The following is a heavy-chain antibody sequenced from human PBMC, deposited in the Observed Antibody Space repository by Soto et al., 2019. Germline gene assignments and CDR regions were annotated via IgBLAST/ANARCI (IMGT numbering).Heavy chain of an antibody. Sequence: SETLSLTCTVSGGSISRYYWSWIRQPPGKGLEWIGYIYDSGSTNYNPSLKSRVTISVDTSKNHFSLKLSSVTAADTAVYYCAQLDRIQLWAAFGYWGQGTLVTV. CDR1: GGSISRYY. CDR2: IYDSGST. V-gene: IGHV4-59*01. CDR3: AQLDRIQLWAAFGY. D-gene: IGHD5-18*01. J-gene: IGHJ4*02.